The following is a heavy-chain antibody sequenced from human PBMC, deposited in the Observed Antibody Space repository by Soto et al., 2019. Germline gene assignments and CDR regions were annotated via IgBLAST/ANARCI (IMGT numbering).Heavy chain of an antibody. D-gene: IGHD6-19*01. CDR2: ISGSGDYT. CDR3: AKGLKGVAGTYDY. J-gene: IGHJ4*02. CDR1: GFTFSIYA. V-gene: IGHV3-23*01. Sequence: EVQLLESGGGLVQPGGSLRLSCAASGFTFSIYAMSWVRQAPGKGLVWVASISGSGDYTYYAHSVKGRFAISRDNSKNSLYLQITSLSAEDTAVYNCAKGLKGVAGTYDYWSQVTLVNGSS.